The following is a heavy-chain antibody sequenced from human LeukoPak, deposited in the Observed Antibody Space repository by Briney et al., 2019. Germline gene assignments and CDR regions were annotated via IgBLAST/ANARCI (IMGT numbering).Heavy chain of an antibody. J-gene: IGHJ4*02. CDR1: GGSFSGYY. D-gene: IGHD3-22*01. V-gene: IGHV4-34*01. CDR2: INHSGST. Sequence: SETLSLTCAVYGGSFSGYYWSWIRQPPGKGLEWIGEINHSGSTNYNPSLKSRVTISVDTSKNQFSLKLSSVTAADTAVYYCARGPYYYDSSGYLRYFDYWGQGTLVTVSS. CDR3: ARGPYYYDSSGYLRYFDY.